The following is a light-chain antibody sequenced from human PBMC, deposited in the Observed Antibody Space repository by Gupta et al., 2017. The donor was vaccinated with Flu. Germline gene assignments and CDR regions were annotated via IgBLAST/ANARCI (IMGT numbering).Light chain of an antibody. V-gene: IGKV1-39*01. CDR3: QQSYSIPWT. CDR2: AAF. J-gene: IGKJ1*01. Sequence: GDRVTITCRASQSSGSYLNWYQQKPGKAPKLLIYAAFSLQSGVPSRFSGSGSGTDFTLTISNLQPEDFATYYCQQSYSIPWTFGQGTKVEIK. CDR1: QSSGSY.